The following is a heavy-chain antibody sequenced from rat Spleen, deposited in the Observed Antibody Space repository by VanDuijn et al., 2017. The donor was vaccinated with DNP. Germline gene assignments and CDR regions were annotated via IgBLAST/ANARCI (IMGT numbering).Heavy chain of an antibody. V-gene: IGHV5S14*01. CDR2: ISTGGNYT. Sequence: LVESGGGLVQPGRSLKLSCAASGFTFSNYGMAWVRQTPTTGLEWVASISTGGNYTYYRDSVKGRFTISRDNAKNTQYLQMDSLRSEDTATYFCTRRTEAPYWYFDFWCPGTMVTVSS. CDR1: GFTFSNYG. CDR3: TRRTEAPYWYFDF. J-gene: IGHJ1*01. D-gene: IGHD1-11*01.